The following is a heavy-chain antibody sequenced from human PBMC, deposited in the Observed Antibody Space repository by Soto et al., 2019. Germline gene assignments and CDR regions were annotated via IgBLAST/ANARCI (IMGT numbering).Heavy chain of an antibody. V-gene: IGHV4-30-2*01. CDR2: IYHSGST. Sequence: PSETLSLTCAVSGGSISSGGYSWSWIRQPPGKGLEWIGYIYHSGSTYYKPSLKSRVTISVDRSKNQFSLKLSSATAADTSVYYCARETTVTTRGGYYFDYWGQGTLVTVSS. J-gene: IGHJ4*02. CDR3: ARETTVTTRGGYYFDY. D-gene: IGHD4-17*01. CDR1: GGSISSGGYS.